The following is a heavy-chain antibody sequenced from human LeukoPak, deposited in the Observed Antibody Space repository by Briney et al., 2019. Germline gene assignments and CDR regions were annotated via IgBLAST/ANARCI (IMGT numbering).Heavy chain of an antibody. J-gene: IGHJ4*02. D-gene: IGHD6-19*01. CDR2: IEYSDTGG. CDR3: TRNSGWYGIS. Sequence: GGSLKLSCAASGFTFSNYWMTWVRQAPGKGLEWVSSIEYSDTGGHYADSVQGRFTIFKDNPKNTLYLQLNSLRAEDTAIYYCTRNSGWYGISWGQGTLVTVSS. CDR1: GFTFSNYW. V-gene: IGHV3-23*01.